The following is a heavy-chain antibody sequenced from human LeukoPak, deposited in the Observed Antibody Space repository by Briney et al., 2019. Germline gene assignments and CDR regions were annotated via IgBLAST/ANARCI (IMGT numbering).Heavy chain of an antibody. D-gene: IGHD3-22*01. CDR2: IIPIHGTT. J-gene: IGHJ4*02. CDR1: GGTFNTYT. V-gene: IGHV1-69*13. Sequence: SVKVSCTTSGGTFNTYTLNWVRQAPGQGLEWMGGIIPIHGTTNYAQKFQGRVTITADESTSTAYMELSSLRSEDTAVYYRARPTLAYYDSFGYYRDFDYWGQGTLVTVSS. CDR3: ARPTLAYYDSFGYYRDFDY.